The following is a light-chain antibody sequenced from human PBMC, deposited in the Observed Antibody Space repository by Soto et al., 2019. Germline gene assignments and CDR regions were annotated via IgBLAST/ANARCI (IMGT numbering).Light chain of an antibody. Sequence: EMVMTQSPATLSVSPGERATLSCRASESVNNNLAWYQQKPGQAPRLLIYFASTRATGIPARFSGSGSGTEFTLTISSLQSEDFAVYYCQQYNKWPLTFGGGTKVETK. J-gene: IGKJ4*01. CDR1: ESVNNN. CDR2: FAS. V-gene: IGKV3-15*01. CDR3: QQYNKWPLT.